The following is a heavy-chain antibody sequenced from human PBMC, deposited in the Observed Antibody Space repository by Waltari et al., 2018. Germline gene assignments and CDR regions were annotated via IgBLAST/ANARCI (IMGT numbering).Heavy chain of an antibody. CDR2: IYYSGST. J-gene: IGHJ4*02. V-gene: IGHV4-39*01. CDR1: GGSISSSSYY. CDR3: ARVGEAVELDY. Sequence: QLQLQESGPGLVKPSETLSLTCTVSGGSISSSSYYWGWIRQPPGKGLEWIGSIYYSGSTYYNPPLKSRVTISVDTSKNQFSLKLSSGTAADTAVYYCARVGEAVELDYWGQGTLVTVSS. D-gene: IGHD6-19*01.